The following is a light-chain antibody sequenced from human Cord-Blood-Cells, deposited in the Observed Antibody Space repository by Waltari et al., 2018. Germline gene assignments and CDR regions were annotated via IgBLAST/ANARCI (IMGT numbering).Light chain of an antibody. J-gene: IGKJ4*01. CDR2: DAS. Sequence: EIVLTQSPATLSLSPGERATPSCRASQSVSSYFAWYQQKPGQAPRLLIYDASNRATGIPARFSGSGSGTDFTLTISSLEPEDFAVYYCQQRSNWPLTFGGGTKVEIK. V-gene: IGKV3-11*01. CDR3: QQRSNWPLT. CDR1: QSVSSY.